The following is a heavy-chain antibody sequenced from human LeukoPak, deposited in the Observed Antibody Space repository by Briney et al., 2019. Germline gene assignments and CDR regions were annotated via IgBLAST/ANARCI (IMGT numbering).Heavy chain of an antibody. V-gene: IGHV4-34*01. CDR1: GGSFNGYY. CDR3: ANKSWGSQAIESRYFDL. J-gene: IGHJ2*01. CDR2: IYHSGST. D-gene: IGHD7-27*01. Sequence: KPSETLSVTCAVYGGSFNGYYWTWIRQPPGKGLEWIGEIYHSGSTNYNPSLKSRVTISVDTSRKQFSLRLNSVTAADTAVYYCANKSWGSQAIESRYFDLWGRGTLVTVSS.